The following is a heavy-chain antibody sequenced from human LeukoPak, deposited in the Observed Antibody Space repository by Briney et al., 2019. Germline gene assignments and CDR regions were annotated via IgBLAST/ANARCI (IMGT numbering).Heavy chain of an antibody. CDR2: INPSGGST. CDR1: GGTFSSYA. CDR3: ARDENSSSATSGVIDY. V-gene: IGHV1-46*01. D-gene: IGHD6-6*01. Sequence: ASVKVSCKASGGTFSSYAISWVRQAPGQGLEWMGIINPSGGSTSYAQKFQGRVTMTRDMSTSTIYMELSSLRSEDTAVYYCARDENSSSATSGVIDYWGQGTLVTVSS. J-gene: IGHJ4*02.